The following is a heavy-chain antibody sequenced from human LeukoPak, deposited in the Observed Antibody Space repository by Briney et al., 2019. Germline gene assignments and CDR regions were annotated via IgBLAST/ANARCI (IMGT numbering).Heavy chain of an antibody. CDR3: ASFRVAAAGFDY. Sequence: AAPVKVSCKASGYSFSGYYMHWARQAPGQRLEWMGWINAGNGNTKYSQKFQGRVTITRDTSASTAYMELSSLRSEDTAVYYCASFRVAAAGFDYWGQGTLVTVSS. D-gene: IGHD6-13*01. CDR1: GYSFSGYY. CDR2: INAGNGNT. V-gene: IGHV1-3*01. J-gene: IGHJ4*02.